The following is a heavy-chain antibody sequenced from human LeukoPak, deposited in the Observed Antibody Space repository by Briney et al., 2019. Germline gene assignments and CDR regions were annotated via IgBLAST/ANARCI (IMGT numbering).Heavy chain of an antibody. J-gene: IGHJ4*02. D-gene: IGHD3-3*01. CDR1: GFTFGKYW. V-gene: IGHV3-7*03. CDR3: ARDQYDTWSRRGNFDS. Sequence: GGSLRLSCVASGFTFGKYWMSWVRQAPGKGQEWVANIKLDGSEKNYVDSVKGRFTISRDNTKNSLYLQMNSLRVEDTAVFYCARDQYDTWSRRGNFDSWGQGTLVIVSS. CDR2: IKLDGSEK.